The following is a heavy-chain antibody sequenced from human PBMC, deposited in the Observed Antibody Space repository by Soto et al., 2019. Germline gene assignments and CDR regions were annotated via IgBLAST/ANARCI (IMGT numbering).Heavy chain of an antibody. Sequence: QVQLVESGGGVVQPGRSLRLSCAASGFTFSSYAMHWVRQAPGKGLERVAVISYDGSNKYYADSVKGRFTISRDNSKHTLYLQKNSLRAEDTAVYYWSREGEVRWLLYFDYWGQGTPVTVSS. CDR1: GFTFSSYA. V-gene: IGHV3-30-3*01. CDR3: SREGEVRWLLYFDY. J-gene: IGHJ4*02. CDR2: ISYDGSNK. D-gene: IGHD5-12*01.